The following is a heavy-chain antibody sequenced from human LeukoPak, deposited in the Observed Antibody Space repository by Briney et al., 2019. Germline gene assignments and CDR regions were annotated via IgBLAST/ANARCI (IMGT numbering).Heavy chain of an antibody. CDR3: ARNWEGDY. J-gene: IGHJ4*02. CDR1: GFTFSNYW. V-gene: IGHV3-7*05. D-gene: IGHD7-27*01. CDR2: IKQDGSEK. Sequence: PGGSLRLSCAASGFTFSNYWMSWVRQAPGKGLEWVANIKQDGSEKDYVDSVKGRFTISRDNAKNSLYLQINSLRAEDTAVYYCARNWEGDYWGQGTLVTVSS.